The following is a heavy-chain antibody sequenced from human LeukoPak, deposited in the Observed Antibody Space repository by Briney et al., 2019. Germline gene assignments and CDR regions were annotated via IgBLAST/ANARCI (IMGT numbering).Heavy chain of an antibody. CDR2: ISSNGGST. CDR3: ARGYSYGYGYFDY. CDR1: GFTFSSYA. V-gene: IGHV3-64*01. D-gene: IGHD5-18*01. J-gene: IGHJ4*02. Sequence: GGSLRLSCAASGFTFSSYAMHWVRQAPGKGLEYVSAISSNGGSTYYANSVKGRFTISRDNSKNTLYLQMGSLRAEDMAVYYCARGYSYGYGYFDYWGQGTLSPSPQ.